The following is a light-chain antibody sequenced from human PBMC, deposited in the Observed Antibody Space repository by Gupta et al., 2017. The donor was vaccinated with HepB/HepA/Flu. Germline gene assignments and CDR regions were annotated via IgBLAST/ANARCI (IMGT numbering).Light chain of an antibody. CDR3: QQSYSTLLT. CDR1: QSIGTS. V-gene: IGKV1-39*01. CDR2: GAS. Sequence: DIQMTQSPSSLSASIGDRVTITCRASQSIGTSLNWYQQTPGKVPKLLIYGASSLHSGVPSRFSGSGSGTDFTLTISSLQPEDFATYYCQQSYSTLLTFGGGTKVEIK. J-gene: IGKJ4*01.